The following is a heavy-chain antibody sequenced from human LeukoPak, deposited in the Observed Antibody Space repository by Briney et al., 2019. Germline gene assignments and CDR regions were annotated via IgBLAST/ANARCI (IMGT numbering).Heavy chain of an antibody. D-gene: IGHD6-13*01. CDR2: INHSGST. V-gene: IGHV4-34*01. CDR3: ARERGGSSWYFDY. Sequence: SETLSLTCAVYGGSFSGYYWSWIRQPPGKGLGWIGEINHSGSTNYNPSLKSRVTISVDTSKNQFSLKLSSVTAADTAVYYCARERGGSSWYFDYWGQGTLVTVSS. CDR1: GGSFSGYY. J-gene: IGHJ4*02.